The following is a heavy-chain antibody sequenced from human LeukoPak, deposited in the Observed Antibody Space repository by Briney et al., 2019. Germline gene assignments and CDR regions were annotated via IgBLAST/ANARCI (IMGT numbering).Heavy chain of an antibody. CDR3: AGVGATDYFDY. CDR2: IGYSAGDT. D-gene: IGHD1-26*01. Sequence: GGSLRLSCAASGFTVSSYAMTWVRQAPGKGLEWVSAIGYSAGDTYYADSVKGRFTISRDNAKNTLYLQMNSLRAEDTAVYYCAGVGATDYFDYWGQGTLVTVSS. CDR1: GFTVSSYA. J-gene: IGHJ4*02. V-gene: IGHV3-23*01.